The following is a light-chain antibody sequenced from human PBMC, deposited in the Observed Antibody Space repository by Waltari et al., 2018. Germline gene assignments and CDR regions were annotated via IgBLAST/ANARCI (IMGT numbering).Light chain of an antibody. J-gene: IGLJ3*02. CDR2: EVT. CDR3: CSYAGHSWV. V-gene: IGLV2-8*01. Sequence: QSALTQPPSASGSPGQSVTIPSSGTSRAVGASDYVTWYQQHPGKTPKLMIYEVTERPSGVPDRFSGSKSDNTASLTVSGLQADDEADYYCCSYAGHSWVFGGGTRLTVL. CDR1: SRAVGASDY.